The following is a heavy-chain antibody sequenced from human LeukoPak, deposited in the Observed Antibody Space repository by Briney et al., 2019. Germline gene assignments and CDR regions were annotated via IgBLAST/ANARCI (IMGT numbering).Heavy chain of an antibody. CDR2: IYYSGST. CDR3: GRRRTDWSGYYSRGFFGWFDP. J-gene: IGHJ5*02. D-gene: IGHD3-3*01. V-gene: IGHV4-59*08. CDR1: GGSISSYY. Sequence: SETLSLTCTVSGGSISSYYWSWIRQPPGKGLEWIGYIYYSGSTNYNPSLKSRVTISVDTSKNQFSLKLSSVTAADTAVDYCGRRRTDWSGYYSRGFFGWFDPWGQGTLVTVSS.